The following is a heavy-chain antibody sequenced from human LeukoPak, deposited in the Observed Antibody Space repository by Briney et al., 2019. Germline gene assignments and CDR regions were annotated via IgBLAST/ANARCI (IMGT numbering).Heavy chain of an antibody. CDR1: GGSISSSSYY. CDR3: ARLGPVTVLDH. J-gene: IGHJ5*02. V-gene: IGHV4-39*01. Sequence: SETLSLTCTVSGGSISSSSYYWGWIRQPPGKGLEWIGSIYYSGSTYYNPSLKSRVTISVDTSKNQFSLKLSSVTAADTAVYYCARLGPVTVLDHWGQGTLVTVSS. D-gene: IGHD4-17*01. CDR2: IYYSGST.